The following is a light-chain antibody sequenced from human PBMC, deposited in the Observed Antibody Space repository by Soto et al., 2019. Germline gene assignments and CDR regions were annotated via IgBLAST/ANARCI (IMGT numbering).Light chain of an antibody. CDR1: SSDIGGYNY. J-gene: IGLJ2*01. V-gene: IGLV2-14*01. CDR3: SSYKTSSTVVV. Sequence: QSVLTQPASVSGSPGQSITISCTGTSSDIGGYNYVSWYQQYPGKAPKLMIFGVSDRPSGVSNRFSGSKSGTTASLTISGLQAEDDADYYCSSYKTSSTVVVFGGGTKLTVL. CDR2: GVS.